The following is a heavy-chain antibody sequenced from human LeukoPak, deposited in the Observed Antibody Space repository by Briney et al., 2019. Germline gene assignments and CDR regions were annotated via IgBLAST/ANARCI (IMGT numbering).Heavy chain of an antibody. Sequence: SVKVSCKASGGTFSSYAISWVRQAPGQGLEWIGGIIPIFGTANYAQKFQGRVTITTDESTSTAYMELSSLRSEDTAVYYCARGGLYYGSGSSNWFDPWGQGTLVTVSS. D-gene: IGHD3-10*01. V-gene: IGHV1-69*05. CDR3: ARGGLYYGSGSSNWFDP. CDR2: IIPIFGTA. J-gene: IGHJ5*02. CDR1: GGTFSSYA.